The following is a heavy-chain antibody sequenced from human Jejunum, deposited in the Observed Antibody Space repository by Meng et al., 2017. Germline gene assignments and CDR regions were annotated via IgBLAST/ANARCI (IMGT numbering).Heavy chain of an antibody. CDR2: IHYSGGT. Sequence: QVQLAEAGPGLVKPAQTLSLTCTVSGGSMNSAGHYWSWIRQDPGKGLEWIGYIHYSGGTYYNPSLKSRVTISVDTSKNQFSLKLNSVSAADTAVYYCARATAGNSEYFQNWGQGTLVTVSS. D-gene: IGHD4-23*01. J-gene: IGHJ1*01. V-gene: IGHV4-31*03. CDR3: ARATAGNSEYFQN. CDR1: GGSMNSAGHY.